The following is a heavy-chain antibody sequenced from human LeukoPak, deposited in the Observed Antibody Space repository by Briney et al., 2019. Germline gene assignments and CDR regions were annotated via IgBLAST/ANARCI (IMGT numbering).Heavy chain of an antibody. V-gene: IGHV5-51*01. J-gene: IGHJ4*02. CDR3: ARSFARDDYNYYFDY. CDR1: GYSFTTYW. D-gene: IGHD5-24*01. CDR2: IYPGDSDT. Sequence: PGESLKISCKGSGYSFTTYWIAWVRQMPGKGLEWMGIIYPGDSDTRYSPSFQGQVTISADKSISTAYLQWSSLTASDTAMYYCARSFARDDYNYYFDYWGQGTLVTVSS.